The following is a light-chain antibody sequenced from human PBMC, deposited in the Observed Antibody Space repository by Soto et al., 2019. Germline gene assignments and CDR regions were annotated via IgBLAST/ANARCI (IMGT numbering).Light chain of an antibody. CDR2: QDT. Sequence: SYELIQPPSVSVSPGQTATITCSGDRLGDKYVSWFQQRPGQSPVLVIFQDTKRPSGIPDRFSGSNSGDTGTLTISGTQPMDEADYYCQAWDSSTAVFGGGTKLTVL. J-gene: IGLJ2*01. CDR1: RLGDKY. CDR3: QAWDSSTAV. V-gene: IGLV3-1*01.